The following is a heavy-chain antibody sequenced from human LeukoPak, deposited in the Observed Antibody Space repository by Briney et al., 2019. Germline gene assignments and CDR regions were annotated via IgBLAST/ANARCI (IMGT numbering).Heavy chain of an antibody. V-gene: IGHV4-61*02. CDR3: AREATVVVPVRAFDI. J-gene: IGHJ3*02. D-gene: IGHD2-2*01. CDR2: IYTSGST. CDR1: GGSISSGSYY. Sequence: NPSETLSLTCTVSGGSISSGSYYWSWIRQPAGKGLEWIGRIYTSGSTNYNPSLKSRVTISVDTSKNQFSLKLSSVTAADTAVYYCAREATVVVPVRAFDIWGQGTMVTVSS.